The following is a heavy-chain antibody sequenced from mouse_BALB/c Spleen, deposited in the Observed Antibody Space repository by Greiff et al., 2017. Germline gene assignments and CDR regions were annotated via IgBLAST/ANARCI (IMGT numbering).Heavy chain of an antibody. CDR1: GFAFSSYD. V-gene: IGHV5-6*03. Sequence: EVMLVESGGGLVKPGGSLKLSCAASGFAFSSYDMSWVRQTPDKRLEWVATISSGGSYTYYPDSVKGRFTISRDNAKNTLYLQMSSLKSEDTAMYYCARQVPFDYWGQGTTLTVSS. CDR2: ISSGGSYT. CDR3: ARQVPFDY. J-gene: IGHJ2*01.